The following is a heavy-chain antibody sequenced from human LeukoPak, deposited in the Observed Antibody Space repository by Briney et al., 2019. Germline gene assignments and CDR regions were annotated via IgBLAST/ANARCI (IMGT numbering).Heavy chain of an antibody. J-gene: IGHJ4*02. V-gene: IGHV3-23*01. CDR2: ISGSGGST. CDR1: GFTFSSYA. Sequence: GGSLRLSCAASGFTFSSYAMSWVRQAPGKGLEWVSAISGSGGSTYYADSVKGRFTISRDNSKNTLYLQMNSLRAEDTAVYYCASTPILLYSSSSSSRGYWGQGTLVTVSS. D-gene: IGHD6-6*01. CDR3: ASTPILLYSSSSSSRGY.